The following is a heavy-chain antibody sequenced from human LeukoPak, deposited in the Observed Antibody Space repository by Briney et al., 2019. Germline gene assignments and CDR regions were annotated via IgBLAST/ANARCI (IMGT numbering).Heavy chain of an antibody. CDR2: IWYDGSDK. D-gene: IGHD5-18*01. J-gene: IGHJ4*02. CDR3: ARGHDQYSNGF. V-gene: IGHV3-33*01. CDR1: GFTFSSYG. Sequence: GGSLRLSCAASGFTFSSYGMHWVRQAPGKGLEWVAVIWYDGSDKYYADSVKGRFTISRDNSKNTLYLQMNSLRVEDTAVYYCARGHDQYSNGFWGQGTLVTVSS.